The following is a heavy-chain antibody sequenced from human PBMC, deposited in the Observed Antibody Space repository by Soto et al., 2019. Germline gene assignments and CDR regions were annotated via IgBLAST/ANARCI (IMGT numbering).Heavy chain of an antibody. CDR2: ISSSRGYT. CDR3: ARGRSQNTNMDY. V-gene: IGHV3-21*01. CDR1: GFTFSSYS. J-gene: IGHJ4*02. Sequence: EVQLVESGGGLVKPGGSLRLSCAASGFTFSSYSMNWVRQAPGKGLEWVSSISSSRGYTSYADSVKGRFTISRDNAKNSLYLQIDSLRAVDTAVYYCARGRSQNTNMDYWGQGALVTVSS. D-gene: IGHD2-15*01.